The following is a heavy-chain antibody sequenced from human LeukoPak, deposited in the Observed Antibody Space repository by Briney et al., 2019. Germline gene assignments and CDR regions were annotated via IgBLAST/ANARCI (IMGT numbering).Heavy chain of an antibody. D-gene: IGHD3-10*01. CDR2: ISGSGDRT. CDR3: AKGTGLLWFGEPPFDY. V-gene: IGHV3-23*01. Sequence: GGSLRLSCAASGFTFSSSAMSWVRQAPGKGLEWVSTISGSGDRTYYADSVKGRFTISRDNSKNTLYLQMNSLRAEDTAVYYCAKGTGLLWFGEPPFDYWGQGTLVTVSS. CDR1: GFTFSSSA. J-gene: IGHJ4*02.